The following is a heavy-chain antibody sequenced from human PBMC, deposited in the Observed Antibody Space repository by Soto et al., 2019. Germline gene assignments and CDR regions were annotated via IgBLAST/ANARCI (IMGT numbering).Heavy chain of an antibody. D-gene: IGHD6-13*01. CDR1: GGSISSGGYS. Sequence: QLQLQESGSGLVKPSQTLSLTCAVSGGSISSGGYSWNWIRQPPGKGLEWIGYIYHSGSTYYNPSLKSRVTIPVDRSKNQSSLKLSSVTAADTAVYYCASSHAGAHITAAVHWGQGTLVTVSS. CDR2: IYHSGST. J-gene: IGHJ4*02. V-gene: IGHV4-30-2*01. CDR3: ASSHAGAHITAAVH.